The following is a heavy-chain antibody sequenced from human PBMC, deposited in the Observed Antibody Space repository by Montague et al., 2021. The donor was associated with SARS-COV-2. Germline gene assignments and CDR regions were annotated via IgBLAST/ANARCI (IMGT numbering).Heavy chain of an antibody. CDR2: INLSGST. Sequence: SETLSLTCAVYGGSFSGHYWNWIRQPPGKALEWIGEINLSGSTNYNPSLKSRVTMSVDTSKNQFSLKLSSVTAADTAVYYCARGARQGYGFRLGSFDSWGQGTLVTVSS. J-gene: IGHJ4*02. D-gene: IGHD3-10*01. CDR1: GGSFSGHY. V-gene: IGHV4-34*01. CDR3: ARGARQGYGFRLGSFDS.